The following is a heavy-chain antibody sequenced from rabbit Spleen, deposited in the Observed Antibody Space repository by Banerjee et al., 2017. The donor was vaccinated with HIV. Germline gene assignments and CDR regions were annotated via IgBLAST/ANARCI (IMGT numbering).Heavy chain of an antibody. CDR1: GFDFSSSYY. V-gene: IGHV1S45*01. D-gene: IGHD1-1*01. Sequence: QEQLEESGGGLVQPEASLTLTCTASGFDFSSSYYMCWVRQAPGKGLELIACIDTSSVNTADATWAKGRFTISKTSSTTVTLQMTSLTAADTATYFCARDAGRGGYYSLWGPGTLVTVS. CDR2: IDTSSVNT. J-gene: IGHJ4*01. CDR3: ARDAGRGGYYSL.